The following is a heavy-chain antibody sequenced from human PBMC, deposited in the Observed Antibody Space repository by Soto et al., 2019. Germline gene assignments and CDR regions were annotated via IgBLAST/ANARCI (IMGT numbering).Heavy chain of an antibody. CDR2: ISGSGGST. J-gene: IGHJ4*02. CDR3: AKFFFSGYYPFYYFDY. Sequence: GGSLRLSCVASGFTFSSYAMSWVRQAPGKGLEWVSAISGSGGSTYYADSVKGRFTISRENSKNTLYLQMNSLRAEDTAVYYCAKFFFSGYYPFYYFDYWGQGTLVTVSS. D-gene: IGHD5-12*01. CDR1: GFTFSSYA. V-gene: IGHV3-23*01.